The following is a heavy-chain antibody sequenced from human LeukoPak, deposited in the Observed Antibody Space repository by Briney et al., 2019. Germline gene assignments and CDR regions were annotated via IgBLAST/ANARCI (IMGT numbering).Heavy chain of an antibody. CDR3: ATLRGYYDFWSGYLNWFDP. J-gene: IGHJ5*02. Sequence: SETLSLTCTVSGGSISISSDYWSWIRQPPGKGLEWIGYIDYSGSTNYNPSLKSRVTISVDTSKNQFSLKLSSVTAADTAVYYCATLRGYYDFWSGYLNWFDPWGQGTLVTVSS. D-gene: IGHD3-3*01. CDR1: GGSISISSDY. CDR2: IDYSGST. V-gene: IGHV4-61*05.